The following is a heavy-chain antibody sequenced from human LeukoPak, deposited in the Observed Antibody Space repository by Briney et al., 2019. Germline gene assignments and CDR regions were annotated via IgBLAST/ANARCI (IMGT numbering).Heavy chain of an antibody. CDR3: TRDRQGSGIYSTDY. D-gene: IGHD3-10*01. V-gene: IGHV3-7*01. CDR1: GFTFSNFW. Sequence: PGGSLRLSCAASGFTFSNFWMSWVRQVPGEGLEWVANIKQDGSEIHYADSVKGRFTISRDNAQNSLYLHMHSLRAEDTAVYYCTRDRQGSGIYSTDYWGRGTLVTVSS. J-gene: IGHJ4*02. CDR2: IKQDGSEI.